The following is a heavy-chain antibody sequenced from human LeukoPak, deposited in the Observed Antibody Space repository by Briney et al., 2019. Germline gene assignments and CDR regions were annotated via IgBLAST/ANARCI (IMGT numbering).Heavy chain of an antibody. CDR2: INPDTGVT. J-gene: IGHJ4*02. D-gene: IGHD2-2*01. V-gene: IGHV1-2*02. CDR1: GYTFTGHF. Sequence: ASVRVSCKASGYTFTGHFIFWVRQSPGQRLESMAWINPDTGVTNYAQKFQGRVTVASDTSISTAYLDISRLTSDDTALYYCWREASCDSTSCPQDYWGQGTLVTVSS. CDR3: WREASCDSTSCPQDY.